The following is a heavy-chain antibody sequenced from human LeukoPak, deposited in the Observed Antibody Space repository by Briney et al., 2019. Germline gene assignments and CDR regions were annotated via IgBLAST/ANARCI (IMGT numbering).Heavy chain of an antibody. CDR3: ARSRVGQWLVDWFDP. V-gene: IGHV5-51*01. Sequence: GESLKISCKASGYRFTTYWIGWVRQMPGKGLEWMGIIYPGDSDTRYSPSSEGQVTISADKSFTTAYLQWSSLKASDTAMYYCARSRVGQWLVDWFDPWGQGTLVTVSS. CDR2: IYPGDSDT. CDR1: GYRFTTYW. J-gene: IGHJ5*02. D-gene: IGHD6-19*01.